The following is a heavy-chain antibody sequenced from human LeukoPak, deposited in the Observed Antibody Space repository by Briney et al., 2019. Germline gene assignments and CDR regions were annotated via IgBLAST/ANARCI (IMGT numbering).Heavy chain of an antibody. Sequence: GRTLRLSCAASGFTFSNYGMHWVRQAPGKGLEWVAVIWYDGSNKYYADSVKGRFTISRDNSKNTLYLQMNSLRAEDTAVYYCAGNYGPYYFDYWGQGTLVTVSS. J-gene: IGHJ4*02. CDR1: GFTFSNYG. CDR2: IWYDGSNK. D-gene: IGHD3-10*01. V-gene: IGHV3-33*01. CDR3: AGNYGPYYFDY.